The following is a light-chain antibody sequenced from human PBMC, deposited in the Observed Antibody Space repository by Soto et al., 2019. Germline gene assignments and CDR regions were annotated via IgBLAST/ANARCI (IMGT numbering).Light chain of an antibody. CDR2: AAS. V-gene: IGKV1-12*01. Sequence: DIQMTQSPSPLSASVGDRVTITCQASQDISNYLNWYQQKPGKAPKLLIYAASSLQSGVPSRFSGSGSGTDFTLTISSLQPEDFATYYCQQANSFPLTFGGGTKVDIK. CDR1: QDISNY. CDR3: QQANSFPLT. J-gene: IGKJ4*01.